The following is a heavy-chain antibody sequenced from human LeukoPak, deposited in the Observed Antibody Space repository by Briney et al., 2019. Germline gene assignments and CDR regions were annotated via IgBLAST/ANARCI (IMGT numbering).Heavy chain of an antibody. Sequence: GGSLRLSCTASEFTVSRNYMLWVRQAPGKGLVWVSRIKSDGSTRYADSVKGPFTICRDNAKNTVSLQMNSLRAEDTGVYYCARAPSEIGGYYPEYFRHWGQGTLVTVSP. CDR1: EFTVSRNY. CDR3: ARAPSEIGGYYPEYFRH. D-gene: IGHD3-22*01. J-gene: IGHJ1*01. V-gene: IGHV3-74*01. CDR2: IKSDGST.